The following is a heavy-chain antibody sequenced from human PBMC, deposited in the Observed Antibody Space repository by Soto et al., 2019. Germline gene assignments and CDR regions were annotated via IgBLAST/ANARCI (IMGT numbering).Heavy chain of an antibody. J-gene: IGHJ4*02. Sequence: QVQLVQSGAEVKKPGASVKVSCKASGYTFTTYGVSWVRQAPGQGLEWMGWISPYNGNTTYAQHFQGRVTMTTDTXTXTLXMELRSLRADDTAMYYWARDLGGFCNDTGCNSRDYWGRGTLVTVSS. V-gene: IGHV1-18*01. D-gene: IGHD2-15*01. CDR3: ARDLGGFCNDTGCNSRDY. CDR1: GYTFTTYG. CDR2: ISPYNGNT.